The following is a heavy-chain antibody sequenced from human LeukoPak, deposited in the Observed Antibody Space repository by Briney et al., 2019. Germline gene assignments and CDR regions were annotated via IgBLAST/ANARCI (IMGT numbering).Heavy chain of an antibody. CDR1: GGSISSYY. CDR3: ARAEGGVFLFDY. CDR2: IYYSGST. Sequence: PSQTLSLTCTVSGGSISSYYWSWIRQPPGKGLEWIGYIYYSGSTNYNPSLKSRVTISVDTSKNQFSLKLSSVTAADTAVYYCARAEGGVFLFDYWGQGTLVTVSS. V-gene: IGHV4-59*01. J-gene: IGHJ4*02. D-gene: IGHD1-26*01.